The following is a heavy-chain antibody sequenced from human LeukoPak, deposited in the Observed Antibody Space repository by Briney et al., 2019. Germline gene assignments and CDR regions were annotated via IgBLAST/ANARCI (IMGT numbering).Heavy chain of an antibody. CDR2: INPNSGGT. Sequence: ASVKVSCKASGYTFTSYGISWVRQAPGQGLEWMGWINPNSGGTNYAQKFQGRVAMTRDTPISTAYMELSRLRSDDTAVYYCARDRYYDFWSGYYRTEKDGAFDIWGQGTMVTVSS. CDR3: ARDRYYDFWSGYYRTEKDGAFDI. D-gene: IGHD3-3*01. J-gene: IGHJ3*02. CDR1: GYTFTSYG. V-gene: IGHV1-2*02.